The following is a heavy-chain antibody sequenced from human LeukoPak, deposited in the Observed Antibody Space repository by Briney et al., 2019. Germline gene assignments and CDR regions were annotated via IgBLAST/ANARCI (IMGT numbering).Heavy chain of an antibody. J-gene: IGHJ3*02. CDR1: GFTFSSYE. D-gene: IGHD3-9*01. V-gene: IGHV3-48*03. CDR3: ARELRTPYDILGRGNAFDI. Sequence: GGSLRLSCAASGFTFSSYEMNCVRQAPGKGLEWVSYISFSGNTIYYADSVKGRFTISRDNAKNSLYLQMNSLRAEDTAVYYCARELRTPYDILGRGNAFDIWGHGTMVTVSS. CDR2: ISFSGNTI.